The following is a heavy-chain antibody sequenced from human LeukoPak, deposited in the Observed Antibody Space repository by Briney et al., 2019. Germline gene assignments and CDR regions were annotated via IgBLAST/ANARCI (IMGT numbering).Heavy chain of an antibody. D-gene: IGHD6-13*01. J-gene: IGHJ3*02. CDR3: ARWPSGYSSSWYQGFDAFDI. CDR2: INPSGGST. V-gene: IGHV1-46*01. CDR1: GYTFTSYY. Sequence: ASVKVSCKASGYTFTSYYMHWVRQAPGQGLEWMGIINPSGGSTSYAQKFQGRVTMTRDTSTSTVYMELSSLRSEDTAVYYCARWPSGYSSSWYQGFDAFDIWGQGTMVTVSS.